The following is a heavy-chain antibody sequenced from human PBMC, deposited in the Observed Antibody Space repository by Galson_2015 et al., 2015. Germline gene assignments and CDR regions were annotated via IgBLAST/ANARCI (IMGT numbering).Heavy chain of an antibody. CDR3: ARGQWDYVWGSYQNWYFDL. J-gene: IGHJ2*01. D-gene: IGHD3-16*02. CDR1: GDSVSSNSAA. CDR2: TYYRSKWYN. Sequence: CAISGDSVSSNSAAWNWIRQSPSRGLEWLGRTYYRSKWYNDYAVSVKSRITINPDTSKNQFSLQLNSVTPEDTAVYYCARGQWDYVWGSYQNWYFDLWSRGTLVTVSS. V-gene: IGHV6-1*01.